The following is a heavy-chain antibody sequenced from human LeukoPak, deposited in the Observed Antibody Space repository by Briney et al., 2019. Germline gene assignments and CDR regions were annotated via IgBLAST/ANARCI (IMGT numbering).Heavy chain of an antibody. D-gene: IGHD2-2*01. CDR3: ARGFTVPAATAQTFNWFDP. V-gene: IGHV1-46*01. J-gene: IGHJ5*02. CDR2: INPSGGST. CDR1: GYTFTSYG. Sequence: GASVKVSCKASGYTFTSYGISWVRQAPGQGLEWMGIINPSGGSTSYAQKFQGRVTMTRDTSTSTVYMELSSLRSEDTAVYYCARGFTVPAATAQTFNWFDPRGQGTLVTVSS.